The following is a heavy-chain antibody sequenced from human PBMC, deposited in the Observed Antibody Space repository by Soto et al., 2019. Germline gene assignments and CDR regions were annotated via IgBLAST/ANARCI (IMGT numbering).Heavy chain of an antibody. CDR2: IIPIFGTA. D-gene: IGHD6-19*01. CDR1: GGTFSSYA. CDR3: ARVTGIAVAGLDRYNWFDP. J-gene: IGHJ5*02. Sequence: QVRLVQSGAEVKKPGSSVKVSCKASGGTFSSYAISWVRQAPGQGLEWMGGIIPIFGTANYAQKFQGRVTITADESTSTAYMELSSLRSEDTAVYYCARVTGIAVAGLDRYNWFDPWGQGTLVTVSS. V-gene: IGHV1-69*01.